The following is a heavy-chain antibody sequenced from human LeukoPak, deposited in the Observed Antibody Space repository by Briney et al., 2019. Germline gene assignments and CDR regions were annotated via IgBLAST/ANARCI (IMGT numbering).Heavy chain of an antibody. J-gene: IGHJ1*01. V-gene: IGHV3-23*01. Sequence: GGSLRLSCAASGFTFSSYAMSWVSQAPGKGLEWVSAISGSGGSTYYADSLKGRFTISRDNSKNTLYLQMHSLRAEDTAVYYCAKDLAFWSGYYIRYFQHWGEGTLVTVSS. CDR1: GFTFSSYA. CDR2: ISGSGGST. CDR3: AKDLAFWSGYYIRYFQH. D-gene: IGHD3-3*01.